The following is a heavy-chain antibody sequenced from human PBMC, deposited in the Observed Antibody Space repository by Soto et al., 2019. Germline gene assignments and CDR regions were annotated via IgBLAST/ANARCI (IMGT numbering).Heavy chain of an antibody. V-gene: IGHV3-48*02. CDR1: GFTFSSYS. Sequence: EVQLVESGGGLVQPGGSLRLSCAASGFTFSSYSMNWVRQAPGKGLEWVSYISSSSSTIYYADSVKGRFTISRDNAKNSLYLQMNSLREEDTAVYYCASFARLGELSSPLSDYGMAVWGQGTTVTVSS. D-gene: IGHD3-16*02. J-gene: IGHJ6*02. CDR3: ASFARLGELSSPLSDYGMAV. CDR2: ISSSSSTI.